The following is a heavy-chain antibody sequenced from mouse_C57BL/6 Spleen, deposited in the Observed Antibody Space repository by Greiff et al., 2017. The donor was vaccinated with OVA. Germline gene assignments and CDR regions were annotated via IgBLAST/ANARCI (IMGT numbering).Heavy chain of an antibody. V-gene: IGHV1-82*01. CDR3: ARRGGYYGYVDV. CDR1: GYAFSSSW. J-gene: IGHJ1*03. D-gene: IGHD2-2*01. CDR2: IYPGDGDT. Sequence: VQLKESGPELVKPGASVKISCKASGYAFSSSWMNWVKQRPGKGLEWIGRIYPGDGDTNYNGKFKGKATLTADKSSSTAYMQLSSLTSEDSAVYFCARRGGYYGYVDVWGTGTTVTVSS.